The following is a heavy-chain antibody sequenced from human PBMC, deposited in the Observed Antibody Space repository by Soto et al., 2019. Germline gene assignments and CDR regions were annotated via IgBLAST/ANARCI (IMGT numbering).Heavy chain of an antibody. J-gene: IGHJ4*02. CDR3: VRDDRSVSGVVTLDH. CDR2: TNEGSGNT. V-gene: IGHV1-3*01. CDR1: GYSFKNYA. Sequence: ASVKVSCKATGYSFKNYAVHWVRQAPGQRLEWMGFTNEGSGNTRFSQKFQGRISITRDTSASTVYLDLSSLTSEDTAIYYCVRDDRSVSGVVTLDHWGPGTLVTVSS. D-gene: IGHD3-3*01.